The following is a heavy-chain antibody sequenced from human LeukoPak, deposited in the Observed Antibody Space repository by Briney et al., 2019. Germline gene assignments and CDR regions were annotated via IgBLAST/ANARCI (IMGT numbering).Heavy chain of an antibody. CDR1: GYTFTSYG. J-gene: IGHJ4*02. CDR2: ISAYNGNT. CDR3: ARMSGSYYRPYFVY. D-gene: IGHD1-26*01. V-gene: IGHV1-18*01. Sequence: ASVKVSCKASGYTFTSYGISWVRQAPGQGLEWMGWISAYNGNTNYAQKLQGRVTMTTDTSTSKAYMELRSLRSDDTAVYYCARMSGSYYRPYFVYWGQGTLVTVSS.